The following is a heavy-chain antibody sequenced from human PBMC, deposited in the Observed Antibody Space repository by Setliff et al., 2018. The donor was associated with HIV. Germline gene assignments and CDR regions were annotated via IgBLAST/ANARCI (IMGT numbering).Heavy chain of an antibody. J-gene: IGHJ5*02. V-gene: IGHV3-23*01. CDR1: GFTFSSYA. Sequence: GGSLRLSCAASGFTFSSYAMSWVRQAPGKGLERVSAISGSGGSTYYADSVKGRFTISRDNSKNTLYLQMNSLRAEDTAVYYCASSPNIVVVPAALDPWGQGTLVTVSS. CDR3: ASSPNIVVVPAALDP. CDR2: ISGSGGST. D-gene: IGHD2-2*01.